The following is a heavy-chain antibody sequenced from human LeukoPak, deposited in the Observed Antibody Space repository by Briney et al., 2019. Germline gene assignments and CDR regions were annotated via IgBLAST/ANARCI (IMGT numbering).Heavy chain of an antibody. D-gene: IGHD6-6*01. Sequence: GGSLRLSCTVSGVTFNHFDMHWVRQAPGKGLEWVTYMRFDRTEIRYADSVRGRFTISRDDSRNIVYLQMSSLRAEDTAIYYCAREGGRGSSSSDYFDYWGQGTLVTVSS. CDR3: AREGGRGSSSSDYFDY. J-gene: IGHJ4*02. CDR2: MRFDRTEI. V-gene: IGHV3-30*02. CDR1: GVTFNHFD.